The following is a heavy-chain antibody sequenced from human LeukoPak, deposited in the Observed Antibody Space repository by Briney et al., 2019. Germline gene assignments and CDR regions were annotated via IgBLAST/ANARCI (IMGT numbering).Heavy chain of an antibody. CDR3: ASSLAGGVDY. D-gene: IGHD2-8*02. V-gene: IGHV4-39*07. CDR2: IYYSGST. Sequence: SETLSLTCTISGGSISSSSYSWGWIRQPPGKGLEWIGSIYYSGSTYYNPSLKSRVTISVDTSKNQFSLKLSSVTAADTAVYYCASSLAGGVDYWGQGTLVTVSS. CDR1: GGSISSSSYS. J-gene: IGHJ4*02.